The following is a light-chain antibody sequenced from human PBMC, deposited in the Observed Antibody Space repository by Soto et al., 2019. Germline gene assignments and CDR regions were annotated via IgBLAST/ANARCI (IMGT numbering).Light chain of an antibody. CDR3: QHDGRPRWT. CDR1: ESVDSKY. J-gene: IGKJ1*01. V-gene: IGKV3-20*01. Sequence: EVGLTQSPVTLSLSPGERATLSCRASESVDSKYLAWYQQKPGQAPRILIFAASSRATCIPDRFSGSGSGTYFTLTISMQEPEDVAVYCYQHDGRPRWTFGQGTKVDI. CDR2: AAS.